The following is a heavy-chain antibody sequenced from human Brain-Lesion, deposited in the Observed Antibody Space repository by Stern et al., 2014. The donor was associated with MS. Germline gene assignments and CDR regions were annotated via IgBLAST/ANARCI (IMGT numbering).Heavy chain of an antibody. CDR2: IFNSGST. V-gene: IGHV4-61*02. D-gene: IGHD2-2*01. Sequence: QDQLVESGPGLVKPSQTLSLSCTVSGGSISSGGYYWSWIRQPAGKGLEWIGRIFNSGSTSYNPSLQSRVTISIDTSKKPFSPRRNPMTAADTAVYYCARGQVVPGFQYYATDVWGQGTTVIVSS. J-gene: IGHJ6*02. CDR3: ARGQVVPGFQYYATDV. CDR1: GGSISSGGYY.